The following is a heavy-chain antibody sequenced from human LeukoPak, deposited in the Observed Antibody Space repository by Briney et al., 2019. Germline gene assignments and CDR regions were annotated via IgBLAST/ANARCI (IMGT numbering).Heavy chain of an antibody. V-gene: IGHV4-34*01. J-gene: IGHJ4*02. Sequence: SETLSLTCAVYGGSFSGYYWSWIRQPPGKGLEWIGEINHSGSTNYNPSLKSRVTISVDTSKNQFSLKLSSVTAADTAVYYCARGRSELGLDYWGQGTLVTVSS. CDR3: ARGRSELGLDY. D-gene: IGHD6-13*01. CDR2: INHSGST. CDR1: GGSFSGYY.